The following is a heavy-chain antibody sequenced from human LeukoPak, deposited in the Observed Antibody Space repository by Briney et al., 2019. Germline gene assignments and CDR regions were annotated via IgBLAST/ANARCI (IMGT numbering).Heavy chain of an antibody. CDR3: ARRGNFDY. CDR1: GASISSYY. D-gene: IGHD3-10*01. CDR2: IYYSGST. J-gene: IGHJ4*02. Sequence: PSETLSLTCTVSGASISSYYWSWIRQPPGKGLEWIGYIYYSGSTNYNPSLKSRVTISVDTSKNQFSLRLSSVTAADTAVYYCARRGNFDYWGQGTLVTVSS. V-gene: IGHV4-59*01.